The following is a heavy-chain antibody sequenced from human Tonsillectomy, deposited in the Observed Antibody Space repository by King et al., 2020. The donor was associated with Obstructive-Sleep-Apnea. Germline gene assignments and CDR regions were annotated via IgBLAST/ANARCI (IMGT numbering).Heavy chain of an antibody. D-gene: IGHD3-9*01. J-gene: IGHJ6*02. CDR3: ARRADVVRYFDSLVYGMDV. V-gene: IGHV3-30*04. CDR1: GFIFRTYS. CDR2: ISYDGINK. Sequence: VQLVESGGGVVQPGRSLRLSCAASGFIFRTYSMHWVRQAPGKGLEWVAVISYDGINKYYADSVKGRFTISRDNSNNTLYLQMNSLRCEDTAVYFCARRADVVRYFDSLVYGMDVWGQGTTVTVSS.